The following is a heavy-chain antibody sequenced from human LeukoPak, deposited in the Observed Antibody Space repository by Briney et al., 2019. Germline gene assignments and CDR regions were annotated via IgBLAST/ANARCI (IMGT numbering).Heavy chain of an antibody. CDR2: INAGNGNT. J-gene: IGHJ3*01. Sequence: GASVKVSCKASGYTFTSYAMHWVRQAPGQRGEWMGWINAGNGNTKYSQKFQGRVTITRDTSARTAYMELSSLRSEDTAVYYCARDGPAVPGQSRAFDVWGQGTMVTVSS. CDR1: GYTFTSYA. CDR3: ARDGPAVPGQSRAFDV. V-gene: IGHV1-3*01. D-gene: IGHD3-10*01.